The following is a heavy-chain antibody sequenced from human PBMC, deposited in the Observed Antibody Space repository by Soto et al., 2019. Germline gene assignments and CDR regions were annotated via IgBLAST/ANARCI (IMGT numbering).Heavy chain of an antibody. V-gene: IGHV1-3*04. D-gene: IGHD2-2*01. J-gene: IGHJ4*02. CDR2: IHTAKGNT. Sequence: ASVKVSCKASGYTFTNNVIHWLRQAPGQTLEWMGWIHTAKGNTKYSQKFEARVTLTRDTAASTAYMELSSLRSDDTAVYFCARDSGYCTSTSCYYFDSWGQGSQVTVSS. CDR1: GYTFTNNV. CDR3: ARDSGYCTSTSCYYFDS.